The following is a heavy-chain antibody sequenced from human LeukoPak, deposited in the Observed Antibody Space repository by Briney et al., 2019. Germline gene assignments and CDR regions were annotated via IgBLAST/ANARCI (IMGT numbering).Heavy chain of an antibody. Sequence: PSETLSLTCTVSGGSISSSSYYWGWIRQPPGKGLEWIGSIYHSGSTYCNPSLKSRVTISVDTSKNQFSLKLSSVTAADTAVYYCARGPRLLEWLAPLYFDYWGQGTLVTVSS. CDR3: ARGPRLLEWLAPLYFDY. CDR1: GGSISSSSYY. D-gene: IGHD3-3*01. J-gene: IGHJ4*02. V-gene: IGHV4-39*07. CDR2: IYHSGST.